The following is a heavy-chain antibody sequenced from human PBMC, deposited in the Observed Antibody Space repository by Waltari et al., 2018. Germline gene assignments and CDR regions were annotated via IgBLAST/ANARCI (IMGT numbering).Heavy chain of an antibody. Sequence: EVQMVESGGGLIQPGGSLRLSCEAYGLTVSRNYMSWVRQAPGKGLEWLSAIYSGGNTFYADSVKGRFNSSIDNSKNTLYLQMNSLRVDDTAVYYCARDDSYGQFMRFDFWGQGTVVTVSS. CDR1: GLTVSRNY. D-gene: IGHD5-18*01. CDR3: ARDDSYGQFMRFDF. J-gene: IGHJ4*02. V-gene: IGHV3-53*01. CDR2: IYSGGNT.